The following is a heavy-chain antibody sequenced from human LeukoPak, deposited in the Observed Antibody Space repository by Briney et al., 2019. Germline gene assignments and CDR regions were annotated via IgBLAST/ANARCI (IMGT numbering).Heavy chain of an antibody. D-gene: IGHD3-22*01. CDR3: TGRHTYYYDSSGYLEVGMVDY. CDR2: IIPIFGTA. Sequence: SVKVSCKASGGTFSSYAISWVRQAPGQGLEWMGGIIPIFGTANYAQKFQGRVTITADESTSTAYMELSSLRSEDTAVYYCTGRHTYYYDSSGYLEVGMVDYWGQGTLVTVSS. J-gene: IGHJ4*02. CDR1: GGTFSSYA. V-gene: IGHV1-69*13.